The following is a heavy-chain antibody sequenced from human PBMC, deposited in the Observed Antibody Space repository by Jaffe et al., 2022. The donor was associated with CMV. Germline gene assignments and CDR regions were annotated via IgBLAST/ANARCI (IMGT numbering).Heavy chain of an antibody. D-gene: IGHD2-15*01. J-gene: IGHJ6*03. CDR2: INHSGST. V-gene: IGHV4-34*01. Sequence: QVQLQQWGAGLLKPSETLSLTCAVYGGSFSGYYWSWIRQPPGKGLEWIGEINHSGSTNYNPSLKSRVTISVDTSKNQFSLKLSSVTAADTAVYYCARIVRCSGGSCYPTVTYYYYYYMDVWGKGTTVTVSS. CDR3: ARIVRCSGGSCYPTVTYYYYYYMDV. CDR1: GGSFSGYY.